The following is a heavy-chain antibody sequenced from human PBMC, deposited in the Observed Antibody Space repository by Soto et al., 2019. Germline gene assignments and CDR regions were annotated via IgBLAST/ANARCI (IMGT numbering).Heavy chain of an antibody. CDR2: INPNSGGT. V-gene: IGHV1-2*04. CDR1: GYTFTGYY. J-gene: IGHJ5*02. D-gene: IGHD2-2*01. CDR3: ARGFPIVVVPAATNNWFDP. Sequence: ASVKVSCKASGYTFTGYYMHWVRQAPGQGLEWMGWINPNSGGTNYAQKFQGWVTMTRDTSISTAYMELSRLRSDDTAVYYCARGFPIVVVPAATNNWFDPWGQGTLVTVSS.